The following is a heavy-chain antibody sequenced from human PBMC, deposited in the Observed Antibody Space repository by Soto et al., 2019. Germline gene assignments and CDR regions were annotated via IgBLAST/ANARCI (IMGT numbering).Heavy chain of an antibody. CDR2: INHSGNT. Sequence: ETLSLTCAVYGGSFSGYYWSWIRQPPGKGLEWIGEINHSGNTNYAQKLQGRVTMTTDTSTSTAYMELRSLRSDDTAVYYCASFCGGDCQSDEYYFDYWGQGTLVTVSS. CDR1: GGSFSGYY. D-gene: IGHD2-21*02. V-gene: IGHV4-34*10. J-gene: IGHJ4*02. CDR3: ASFCGGDCQSDEYYFDY.